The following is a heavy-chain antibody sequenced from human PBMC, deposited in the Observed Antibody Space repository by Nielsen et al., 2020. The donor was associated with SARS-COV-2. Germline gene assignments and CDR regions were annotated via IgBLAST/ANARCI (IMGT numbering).Heavy chain of an antibody. J-gene: IGHJ4*02. D-gene: IGHD2-15*01. CDR1: GGSISSGGYY. CDR2: IYYSGST. Sequence: SETLSLTCTVSGGSISSGGYYWSWIRQHPGKGLEWIGYIYYSGSTYYNPSLKSRVTISVDTSKNQFSLKLSSVTAADTAVYYCATTVAATGFDYWGQGTLVTVPS. V-gene: IGHV4-31*03. CDR3: ATTVAATGFDY.